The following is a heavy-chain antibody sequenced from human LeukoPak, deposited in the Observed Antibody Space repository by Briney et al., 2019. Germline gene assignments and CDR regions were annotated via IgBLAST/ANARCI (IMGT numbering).Heavy chain of an antibody. V-gene: IGHV3-23*01. Sequence: GGSLRLSCAASGFTFRDYAMSWVRHAPGKGLEWVSTMSGSGDSIHYADFAKGRFTISRDNSRNTLYLQMRSLRAEDAAVYYCAKDQPADGYNSIWGQGTLVTVSS. CDR1: GFTFRDYA. J-gene: IGHJ1*01. D-gene: IGHD5-24*01. CDR2: MSGSGDSI. CDR3: AKDQPADGYNSI.